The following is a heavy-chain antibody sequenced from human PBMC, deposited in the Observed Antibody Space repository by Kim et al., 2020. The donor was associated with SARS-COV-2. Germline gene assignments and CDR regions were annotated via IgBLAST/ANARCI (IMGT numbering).Heavy chain of an antibody. V-gene: IGHV3-21*01. CDR2: ISSSSSYI. CDR3: SRDQAPGSSWYLNYYYYGMDF. J-gene: IGHJ6*02. CDR1: GFTFSSYS. D-gene: IGHD6-13*01. Sequence: GGSLRLSCAASGFTFSSYSMNWVRQAPGKGLEWVSSISSSSSYINYADSVKGRFTISRDNAKNSLYLQMNSLRAEDTAAYYCSRDQAPGSSWYLNYYYYGMDFWGQGTTVTVSS.